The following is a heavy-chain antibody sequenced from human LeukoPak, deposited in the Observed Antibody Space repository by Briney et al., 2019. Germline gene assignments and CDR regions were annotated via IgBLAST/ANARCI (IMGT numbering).Heavy chain of an antibody. CDR2: ISTSGRAT. V-gene: IGHV3-23*01. CDR3: AKGQDGYNSFDY. D-gene: IGHD5-24*01. Sequence: GGSLRLSCAASGFAFSTYAMTWVRQAPEKGLQWVSTISTSGRATYYADSVEGRFTISRDNSKNTLYLQMNSLRADDTAVYYCAKGQDGYNSFDYWGQGTLVTVSS. CDR1: GFAFSTYA. J-gene: IGHJ4*02.